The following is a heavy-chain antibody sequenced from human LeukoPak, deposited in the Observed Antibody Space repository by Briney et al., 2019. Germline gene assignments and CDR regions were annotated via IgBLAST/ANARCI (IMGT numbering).Heavy chain of an antibody. CDR2: FDPEDGET. Sequence: GASVNVSCKVSGYTLTELSMHWVRQAPGKGLEWMGGFDPEDGETIYAQKFQGRVTMTEDTSTDTAYMELSSLRSEDTAVYYCATVLQPVKNMVRGVIGFDPWGQGTLVTVSS. D-gene: IGHD3-10*01. CDR1: GYTLTELS. J-gene: IGHJ5*02. V-gene: IGHV1-24*01. CDR3: ATVLQPVKNMVRGVIGFDP.